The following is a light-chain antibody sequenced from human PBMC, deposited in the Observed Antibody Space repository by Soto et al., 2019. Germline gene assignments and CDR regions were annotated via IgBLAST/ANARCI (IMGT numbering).Light chain of an antibody. Sequence: EIVLTQSPGTLSLSPGERATLSCRASQSVRSSYLAWYQQKPGQAPRLLIYGASSRATGIPDRFSGSGSGTDFTLTISRLEPEAFAVYYCQQYGSSPPLSFGGGTKVEIK. CDR1: QSVRSSY. CDR2: GAS. CDR3: QQYGSSPPLS. J-gene: IGKJ4*01. V-gene: IGKV3-20*01.